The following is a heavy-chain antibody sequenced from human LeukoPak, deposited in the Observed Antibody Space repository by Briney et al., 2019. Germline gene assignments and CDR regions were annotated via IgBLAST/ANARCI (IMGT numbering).Heavy chain of an antibody. CDR3: ARVRYRLAETYIDY. D-gene: IGHD3-16*01. CDR2: INPNSGDT. CDR1: GYIFTVYY. V-gene: IGHV1-2*02. J-gene: IGHJ4*02. Sequence: ASVKVSCKASGYIFTVYYMHWVRQAPGQGLEWMGWINPNSGDTNYAQKFQGRVTMTRDTSISTVYMELSRLRSDDTAVYYCARVRYRLAETYIDYWGQGTLVTVSS.